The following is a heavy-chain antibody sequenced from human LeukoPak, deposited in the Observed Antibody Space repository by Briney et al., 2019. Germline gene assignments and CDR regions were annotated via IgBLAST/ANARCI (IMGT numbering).Heavy chain of an antibody. CDR1: GGSISSGGYY. CDR3: ARALKNTMVRGLNWFDP. J-gene: IGHJ5*02. Sequence: SQTLSLTCTVSGGSISSGGYYWSWIRQHPGKGLEWIGYIYYSGSTYYNPSLKSRVTISVDTSKNQFSLKLSSVTAADTAVYYCARALKNTMVRGLNWFDPWGQGTLVTVSS. D-gene: IGHD3-10*01. V-gene: IGHV4-31*03. CDR2: IYYSGST.